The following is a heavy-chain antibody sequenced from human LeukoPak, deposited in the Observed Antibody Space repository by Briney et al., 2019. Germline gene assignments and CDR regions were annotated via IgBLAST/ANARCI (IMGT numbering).Heavy chain of an antibody. D-gene: IGHD2-15*01. J-gene: IGHJ4*02. V-gene: IGHV4-34*01. CDR1: GGSFSGYY. CDR3: TRGGPRYCSGGSCYFGY. CDR2: INHSGST. Sequence: SETLSLTCAVYGGSFSGYYWSWIRQPPGKGLEWIGEINHSGSTNYNPSLKSRVTISVDTSKNQFSLKLSSVTAADTAVYYCTRGGPRYCSGGSCYFGYWGQGTLVTVSS.